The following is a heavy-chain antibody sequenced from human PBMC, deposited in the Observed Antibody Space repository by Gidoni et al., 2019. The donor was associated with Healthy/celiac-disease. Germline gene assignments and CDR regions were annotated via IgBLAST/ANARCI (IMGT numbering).Heavy chain of an antibody. J-gene: IGHJ5*02. V-gene: IGHV4-59*01. Sequence: GSTNYNPSLKSRVTISVDTSKNQFSLKLSSVTAADTAVNYCARELELGQGFDPWGQGTLVTVSS. CDR3: ARELELGQGFDP. CDR2: GST. D-gene: IGHD1-7*01.